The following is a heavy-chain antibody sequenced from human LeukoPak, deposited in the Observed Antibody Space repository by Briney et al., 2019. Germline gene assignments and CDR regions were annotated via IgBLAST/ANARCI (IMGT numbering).Heavy chain of an antibody. V-gene: IGHV1-69*13. Sequence: ASVKVSCKASGGTFSSYAISWVRQAPGQGLEWMGGIIPIFGTANYAQKFQGRVTITADESTSTAYMELSSLRSEDTAVYYCARERGEVRYAFDYWGQGTLVTVSS. CDR2: IIPIFGTA. CDR3: ARERGEVRYAFDY. D-gene: IGHD3-10*01. CDR1: GGTFSSYA. J-gene: IGHJ4*02.